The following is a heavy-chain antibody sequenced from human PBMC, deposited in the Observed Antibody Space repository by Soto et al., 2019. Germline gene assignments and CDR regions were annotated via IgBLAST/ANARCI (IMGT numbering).Heavy chain of an antibody. D-gene: IGHD2-21*01. V-gene: IGHV3-21*01. Sequence: GGSLRLSCAASGFTFSTYGMNWVRQAPGKGLEWVSSISSSTSYIYYADSVKGRFTISRDNAKNSLYLQMNSLRADDTAVYYCATHPPYYVWGQGTTVTVSS. CDR3: ATHPPYYV. CDR1: GFTFSTYG. J-gene: IGHJ6*02. CDR2: ISSSTSYI.